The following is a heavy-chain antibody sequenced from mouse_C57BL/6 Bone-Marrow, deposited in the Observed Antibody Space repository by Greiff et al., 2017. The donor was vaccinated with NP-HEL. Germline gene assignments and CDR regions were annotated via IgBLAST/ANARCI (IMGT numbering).Heavy chain of an antibody. J-gene: IGHJ4*01. CDR3: TTGYDGY. CDR2: IDPENGDT. V-gene: IGHV14-4*01. Sequence: EVQGVESGAELVRPGASVKLSCTASGFNIKDDYMHWVKQRPEQGLEWIGWIDPENGDTEYASKFQGKATITADTSSNTAYLQLSSLTSEDTAVYYCTTGYDGYWGQGTSVTVSS. CDR1: GFNIKDDY. D-gene: IGHD2-3*01.